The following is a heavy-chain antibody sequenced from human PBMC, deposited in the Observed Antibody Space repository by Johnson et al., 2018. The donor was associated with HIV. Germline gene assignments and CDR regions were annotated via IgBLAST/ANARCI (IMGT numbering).Heavy chain of an antibody. V-gene: IGHV3-66*01. Sequence: VQLVESGGVVVQPGGSLRLSCAASGFTFSSNYMSWVRQAPGKGLEWVSVLFSGVTTYYAGSVKGRFTISSDSSKNTLYLQMNSLSDEDKAVYYCARAGRDGYTGDAFDIWGRGTMVTVSS. CDR1: GFTFSSNY. CDR3: ARAGRDGYTGDAFDI. J-gene: IGHJ3*02. CDR2: LFSGVTT. D-gene: IGHD5-24*01.